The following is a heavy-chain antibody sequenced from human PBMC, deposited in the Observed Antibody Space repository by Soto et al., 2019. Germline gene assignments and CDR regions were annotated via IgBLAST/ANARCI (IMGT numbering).Heavy chain of an antibody. CDR1: GFTFSDHY. Sequence: LKISCAASGFTFSDHYMSWIRQAPGKGLEWIGYSSNSGSFTRYADSVKGRFSISRDNAKNSLYLQINSLRGDDTAIYYCVRSGDNYNLLDYWGQGTPVTVSS. J-gene: IGHJ4*02. CDR3: VRSGDNYNLLDY. CDR2: SSNSGSFT. D-gene: IGHD1-1*01. V-gene: IGHV3-11*06.